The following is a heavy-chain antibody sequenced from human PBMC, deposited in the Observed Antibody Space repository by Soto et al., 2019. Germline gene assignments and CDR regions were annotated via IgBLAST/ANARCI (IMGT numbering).Heavy chain of an antibody. CDR2: IIPIFGTA. J-gene: IGHJ2*01. Sequence: QVELVQSGAEVKKPGSSVKVSCQASEDTFRNYAISWVRQAPGQGLEWMGGIIPIFGTANYAQKFQGRVTITADTSANTVYLELRSLRSEDTAAYYCASTMYDSSAYYYWYLGLWGRGALVTVSS. D-gene: IGHD3-22*01. V-gene: IGHV1-69*06. CDR1: EDTFRNYA. CDR3: ASTMYDSSAYYYWYLGL.